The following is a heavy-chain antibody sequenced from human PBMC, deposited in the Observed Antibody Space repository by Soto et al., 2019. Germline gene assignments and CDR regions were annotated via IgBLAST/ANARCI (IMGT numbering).Heavy chain of an antibody. CDR3: ARQGFGPLHGLVDV. V-gene: IGHV4-59*08. Sequence: QVQLQESGPGLVKPSETLSLSCTVSGGSISSYYWSWFRQSPGKRMEWIGYVHHSWGSSYNPSLQSRVAISLDTSKSQFSLKVTSVTATDTAVYYCARQGFGPLHGLVDVRGQGHTVTVSS. CDR1: GGSISSYY. CDR2: VHHSWGS. J-gene: IGHJ6*02. D-gene: IGHD3-10*01.